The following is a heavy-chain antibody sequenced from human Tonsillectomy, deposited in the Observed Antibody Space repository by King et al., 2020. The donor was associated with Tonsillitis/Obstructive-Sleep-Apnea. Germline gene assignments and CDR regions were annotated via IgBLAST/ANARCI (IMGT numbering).Heavy chain of an antibody. J-gene: IGHJ5*01. CDR1: GVTFSSYA. CDR3: AKVLDDTSDWFFNWFDS. Sequence: VQLVESGGDLVQPGGSLRLFCAASGVTFSSYAMSWVRQAPEKGREWVSGISGRGGMTYYADSLKGRFTISRDNSKHTLYLQMNSLRAEDTAVYYCAKVLDDTSDWFFNWFDSWGQGTLVTVSS. D-gene: IGHD6-19*01. CDR2: ISGRGGMT. V-gene: IGHV3-23*04.